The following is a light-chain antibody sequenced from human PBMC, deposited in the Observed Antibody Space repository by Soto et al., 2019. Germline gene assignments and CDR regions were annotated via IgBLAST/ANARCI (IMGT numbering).Light chain of an antibody. CDR2: RAS. Sequence: IVMTQSPVTLSVSLGERATLSCRASQSINSNLAWYQQKPGPAPRLLMFRASIRAAGFPARFSGSGSGTEFNITISSLQSEDSAIYYCQQYNNWPRATFGGGTKVEIK. J-gene: IGKJ4*01. V-gene: IGKV3-15*01. CDR1: QSINSN. CDR3: QQYNNWPRAT.